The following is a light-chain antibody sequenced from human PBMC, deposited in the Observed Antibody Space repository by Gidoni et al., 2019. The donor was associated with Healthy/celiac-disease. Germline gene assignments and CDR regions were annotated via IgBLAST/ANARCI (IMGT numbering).Light chain of an antibody. J-gene: IGLJ1*01. V-gene: IGLV2-14*03. Sequence: SALTQPASVCGSTGQSITISCTGTSSDVGGYNYVSWYQQHPGKAPKVMIYDVSHRPSGVSTRFSGSKSGHTASLTISWLLAEDEADYYCSSSLRGSTYVFGPGPTVTVL. CDR1: SSDVGGYNY. CDR2: DVS. CDR3: SSSLRGSTYV.